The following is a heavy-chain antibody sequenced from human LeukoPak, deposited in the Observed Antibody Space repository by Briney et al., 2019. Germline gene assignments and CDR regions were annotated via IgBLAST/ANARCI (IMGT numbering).Heavy chain of an antibody. CDR2: IYYSGST. V-gene: IGHV4-59*01. Sequence: PSETLSLTCTVSGGSISSYYWSWIRQPPGKGLEWIGYIYYSGSTNYNPSLKSRVTISVDTSKNQFSLKLSSVTAADTAVYYCARGGSLNGDLPDYWGQGTLVTVSS. CDR1: GGSISSYY. D-gene: IGHD4-17*01. CDR3: ARGGSLNGDLPDY. J-gene: IGHJ4*02.